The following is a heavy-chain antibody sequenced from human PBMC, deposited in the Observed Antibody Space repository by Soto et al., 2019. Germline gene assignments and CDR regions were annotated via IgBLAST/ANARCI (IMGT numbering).Heavy chain of an antibody. J-gene: IGHJ5*02. D-gene: IGHD3-3*01. CDR1: GASIDTHY. CDR2: IYHSRST. V-gene: IGHV4-59*11. Sequence: SETLSLTCTVSGASIDTHYWSWIRQSPGKGLEWIGYIYHSRSTNYNPSLKSRVTISVDTSRNQFSLKLKFVTAADTAIYYCAKSMTIFGVDPFDPWGQGTLVTVSS. CDR3: AKSMTIFGVDPFDP.